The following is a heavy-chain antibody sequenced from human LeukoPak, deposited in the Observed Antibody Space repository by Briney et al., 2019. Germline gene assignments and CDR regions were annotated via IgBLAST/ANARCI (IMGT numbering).Heavy chain of an antibody. D-gene: IGHD1-14*01. CDR2: INPNSGGT. CDR1: GYTFTGYY. V-gene: IGHV1-2*02. Sequence: GASVKVSCKASGYTFTGYYMHWVRQAPGQGLEWMGWINPNSGGTNYAQKFQGRVTMTWDTSISTAYMELSRLRSDDTAFYYCTRAEGINVIMNWGQGTLVSVSS. J-gene: IGHJ4*02. CDR3: TRAEGINVIMN.